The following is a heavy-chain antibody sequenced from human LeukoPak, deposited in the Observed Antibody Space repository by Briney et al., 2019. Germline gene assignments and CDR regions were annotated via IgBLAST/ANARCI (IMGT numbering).Heavy chain of an antibody. J-gene: IGHJ4*02. CDR3: ASLYGGNPY. D-gene: IGHD4-23*01. V-gene: IGHV3-9*03. CDR1: GFTFHDYA. CDR2: ISWNSGGI. Sequence: GGSLRLSCAASGFTFHDYAMHWVRQAPGKGLEWVSGISWNSGGIGYADSVKGRFTISRDNTKNSLYLQMNSLRAEDMALYYCASLYGGNPYWGQGTLVTVSS.